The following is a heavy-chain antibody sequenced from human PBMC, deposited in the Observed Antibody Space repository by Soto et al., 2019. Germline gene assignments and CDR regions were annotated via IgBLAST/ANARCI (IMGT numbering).Heavy chain of an antibody. D-gene: IGHD3-3*01. CDR3: AKGMANTVFGVYTLVDF. J-gene: IGHJ4*02. V-gene: IGHV3-23*01. CDR2: ISGSASAT. CDR1: GFRFSNYA. Sequence: GGSLRLSCATSGFRFSNYAMSWVRQSPGKGLEWVSLISGSASATHYADSVKGRFTISRDNSKRTVYLQLNSLRAEDTAVYYCAKGMANTVFGVYTLVDFWGRGTLVTVSS.